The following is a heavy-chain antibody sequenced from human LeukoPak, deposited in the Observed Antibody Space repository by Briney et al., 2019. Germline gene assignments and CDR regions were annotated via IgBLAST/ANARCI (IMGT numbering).Heavy chain of an antibody. CDR1: GGSISSSNYY. CDR2: IYTSEST. Sequence: SETLSLTCSVSGGSISSSNYYWSWIRQPAGKGLEWIGRIYTSESTNYNPSLKSRVTISVDTSRNQFSLKLSSVTAADTAVYYCARDSPYGTMVRGVIITSPPLDWGQGTLVTVSS. CDR3: ARDSPYGTMVRGVIITSPPLD. V-gene: IGHV4-61*02. D-gene: IGHD3-10*01. J-gene: IGHJ4*02.